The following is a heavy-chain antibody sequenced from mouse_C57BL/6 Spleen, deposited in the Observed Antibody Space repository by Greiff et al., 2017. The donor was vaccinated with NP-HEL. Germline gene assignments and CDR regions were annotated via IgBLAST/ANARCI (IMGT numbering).Heavy chain of an antibody. CDR1: GYAFSSSW. Sequence: VKLMESGPELVKPGASVKISCKASGYAFSSSWMNWVKQRPGKGLEWIGRIYPGDGDTNYNGKFKGKATLTADKSSSTAYMQLSSLTSEDSAVYFCARQIDYFAYWGQGTLVTVSA. CDR2: IYPGDGDT. CDR3: ARQIDYFAY. D-gene: IGHD1-1*02. J-gene: IGHJ3*01. V-gene: IGHV1-82*01.